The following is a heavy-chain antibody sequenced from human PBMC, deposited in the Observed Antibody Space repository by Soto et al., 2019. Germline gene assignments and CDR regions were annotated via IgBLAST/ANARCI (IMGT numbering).Heavy chain of an antibody. Sequence: GGSLRLSCAGSGFTFSRPWHWMHWVRQVPGEGLMWVSRINGDASDTKYAESVKGRFTISRDNAKDMLYLQMDNLRVDDTAVYYCALEEKQLANFDHWGKGALVTVSS. CDR3: ALEEKQLANFDH. V-gene: IGHV3-74*03. CDR2: INGDASDT. CDR1: GFTFSRPWHW. J-gene: IGHJ4*02. D-gene: IGHD6-13*01.